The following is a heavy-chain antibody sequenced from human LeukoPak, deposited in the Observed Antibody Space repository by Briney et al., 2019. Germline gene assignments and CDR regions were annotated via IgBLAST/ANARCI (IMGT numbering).Heavy chain of an antibody. J-gene: IGHJ6*03. V-gene: IGHV4-59*01. CDR3: AKDGGEYYDILTGYYPRLYYMDV. CDR2: IYYSGNT. D-gene: IGHD3-9*01. CDR1: GGSISSYY. Sequence: RASETLSLTCTVSGGSISSYYWSWIRQPPGKGLEWLGYIYYSGNTNYNPSLKSRVTISVDTSKNQFFLKVSSVTAADTAVYYCAKDGGEYYDILTGYYPRLYYMDVWGKGTTVTISS.